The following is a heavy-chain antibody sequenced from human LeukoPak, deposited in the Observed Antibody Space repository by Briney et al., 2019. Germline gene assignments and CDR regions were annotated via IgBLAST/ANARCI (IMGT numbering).Heavy chain of an antibody. J-gene: IGHJ4*02. Sequence: SVKVSCKAPGGTFSSYAISWVRQAPGQGLEWMGGIIPIFGTANYAQKFQGRVTITADESTSTAYMELSSLRSEDTAVYYCARDNANWGFELQGYFDYWGQGILVTVSS. CDR1: GGTFSSYA. CDR3: ARDNANWGFELQGYFDY. CDR2: IIPIFGTA. D-gene: IGHD7-27*01. V-gene: IGHV1-69*13.